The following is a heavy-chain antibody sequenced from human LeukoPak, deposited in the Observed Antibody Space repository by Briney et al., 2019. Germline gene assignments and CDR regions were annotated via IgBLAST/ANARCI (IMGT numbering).Heavy chain of an antibody. CDR1: GGSLSSYY. CDR3: ASQWLVSRPFDY. J-gene: IGHJ4*02. Sequence: PSEALSLTCTVSGGSLSSYYWSWIRQPPGKGLEWIGYIYYSGSTNYNPSLKSRVTISVDTSKNQFSLKLSSVTAADTAVYYCASQWLVSRPFDYWGQGTLVTVSS. CDR2: IYYSGST. D-gene: IGHD6-19*01. V-gene: IGHV4-59*01.